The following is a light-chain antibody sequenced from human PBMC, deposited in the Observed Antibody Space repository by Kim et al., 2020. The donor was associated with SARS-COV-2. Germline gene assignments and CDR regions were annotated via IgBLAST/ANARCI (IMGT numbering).Light chain of an antibody. J-gene: IGKJ1*01. Sequence: ASVGDRVTITCRASQDIANSLAWYQQKPGTVPKVLIYGASTLQSGVPSRFSGSGSGTQFTLTIGSLQTEDVATYYCQKYNSAPWTFGPGTKVDIK. CDR3: QKYNSAPWT. CDR2: GAS. V-gene: IGKV1-27*01. CDR1: QDIANS.